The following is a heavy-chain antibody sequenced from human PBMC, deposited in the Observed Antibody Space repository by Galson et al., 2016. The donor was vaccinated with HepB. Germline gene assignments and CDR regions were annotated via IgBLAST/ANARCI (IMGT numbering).Heavy chain of an antibody. CDR2: IDYRGTT. V-gene: IGHV4-39*01. Sequence: ETLSLTCTVSGDTSQSMSSSSFNWGWIRQSPTTGLEWVGNIDYRGTTSYNPSLESRVTISLDPSKWQFSLKVASVPAADTAVYYCVRRNDFDYWCGFRDAYGMDVWGQGTTVIVSS. D-gene: IGHD3-3*01. CDR1: GDTSQSMSSSSFN. J-gene: IGHJ6*02. CDR3: VRRNDFDYWCGFRDAYGMDV.